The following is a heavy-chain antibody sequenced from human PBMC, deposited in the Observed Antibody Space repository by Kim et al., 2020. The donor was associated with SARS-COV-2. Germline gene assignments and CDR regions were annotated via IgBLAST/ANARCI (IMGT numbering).Heavy chain of an antibody. CDR1: GFTFSRHW. CDR3: ARDAGAAGYTWFDP. Sequence: GGSLRLSCVGSGFTFSRHWMHWVRQDPGKGLVWVSRIDSDDGSRTMYADSVKGRFTISRDNAKNTLYLQMNGLRAEDTGVYYCARDAGAAGYTWFDPWGQGTLVTVSS. J-gene: IGHJ5*02. D-gene: IGHD6-13*01. V-gene: IGHV3-74*03. CDR2: IDSDDGSRT.